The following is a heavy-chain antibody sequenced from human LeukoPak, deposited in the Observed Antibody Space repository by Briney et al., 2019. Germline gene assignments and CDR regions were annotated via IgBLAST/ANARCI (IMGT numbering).Heavy chain of an antibody. CDR1: GGTFSSYT. CDR3: ARGHQPPYYGMDV. J-gene: IGHJ6*02. Sequence: ASVRVSCKASGGTFSSYTISWVRQAPGQGLEWMGRIIPILGIANYAQKFQGRVTITADKSTSTAYMELSSLRSEDTAVFYCARGHQPPYYGMDVWGQGTTVAVSS. CDR2: IIPILGIA. V-gene: IGHV1-69*02.